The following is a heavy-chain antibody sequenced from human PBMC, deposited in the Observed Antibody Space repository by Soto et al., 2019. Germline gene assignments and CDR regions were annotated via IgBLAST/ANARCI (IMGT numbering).Heavy chain of an antibody. J-gene: IGHJ5*02. V-gene: IGHV4-31*11. CDR3: ATVVEGCDHIWGP. CDR1: GASITSGGFF. CDR2: ISNSGNA. Sequence: QVQLQESGPGLVKPSQTLSLTCAVSGASITSGGFFWSWIRQHPGKGLEWLGDISNSGNAYYDPSLKSRFIISLDTSKNQYSLKLNSVTAADTAIYYCATVVEGCDHIWGPWGQGTLVTVSS. D-gene: IGHD3-16*01.